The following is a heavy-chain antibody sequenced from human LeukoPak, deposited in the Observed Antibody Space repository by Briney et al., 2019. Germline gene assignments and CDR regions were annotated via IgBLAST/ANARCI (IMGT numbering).Heavy chain of an antibody. CDR2: ISAYNGNT. D-gene: IGHD2-15*01. CDR3: ARDKYCSGGSCYPTSSGYFDY. CDR1: GYTFTSYG. Sequence: ASVNVSCKASGYTFTSYGISWVRQAPGQGLEWMGWISAYNGNTNYAQKLQGRVTMTTDTSTSTAYMELRSLRSDDTAVYYCARDKYCSGGSCYPTSSGYFDYWGQGTLGTVSS. J-gene: IGHJ4*02. V-gene: IGHV1-18*01.